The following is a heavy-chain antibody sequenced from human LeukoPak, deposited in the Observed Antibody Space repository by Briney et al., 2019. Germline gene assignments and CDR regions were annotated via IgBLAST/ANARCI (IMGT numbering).Heavy chain of an antibody. CDR2: IRYDGSNK. J-gene: IGHJ4*02. CDR3: ARARGGYSYGYWY. Sequence: GGSLRLSCAASGFTFSSYGMHWVRQAPGKGLEWVAFIRYDGSNKYYADSVKGRFTISRDNSKNTLYLQMNSLRAEDTAVYYCARARGGYSYGYWYWGQGTLVTVSS. D-gene: IGHD5-18*01. CDR1: GFTFSSYG. V-gene: IGHV3-30*02.